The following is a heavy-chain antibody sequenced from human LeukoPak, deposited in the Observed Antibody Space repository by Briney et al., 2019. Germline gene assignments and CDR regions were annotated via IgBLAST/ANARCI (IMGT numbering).Heavy chain of an antibody. D-gene: IGHD3-22*01. Sequence: PSETLSLTCTVSGGSISSSSYYWGWIRQPPGKGLEWIGSIYYSGSTYYNPSLKSRVTISVDTSKNQFSLKLSSVTAADTAVYYCARVRYYDSSPLDIWGQGTMVTVSS. CDR3: ARVRYYDSSPLDI. CDR1: GGSISSSSYY. CDR2: IYYSGST. V-gene: IGHV4-39*07. J-gene: IGHJ3*02.